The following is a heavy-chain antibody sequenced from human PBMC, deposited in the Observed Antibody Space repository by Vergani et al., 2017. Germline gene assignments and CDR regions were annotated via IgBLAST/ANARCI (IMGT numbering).Heavy chain of an antibody. Sequence: EVQLVESGGGLVQPGGSLRLSCAASGFTFSSYEMNWVRQAPGKGLEWVSYISSSGSTIYYADSVKGRFPISRDNAKNSLYLQMNSLRAEDTAVYYCARGGLLYSGSSTPFDYWGQGTLVTVSS. CDR2: ISSSGSTI. D-gene: IGHD1-26*01. V-gene: IGHV3-48*03. CDR1: GFTFSSYE. CDR3: ARGGLLYSGSSTPFDY. J-gene: IGHJ4*02.